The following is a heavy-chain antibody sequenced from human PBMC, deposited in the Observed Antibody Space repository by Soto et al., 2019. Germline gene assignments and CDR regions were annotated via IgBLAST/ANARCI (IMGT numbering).Heavy chain of an antibody. CDR1: GYTFTGYY. CDR2: INPNSGGT. V-gene: IGHV1-2*04. D-gene: IGHD3-22*01. J-gene: IGHJ4*02. CDR3: ARVGVGDSSGRKTYYFDY. Sequence: ASVKVSCKASGYTFTGYYMHWVRQAPGQGLEWMGWINPNSGGTNYAQKFQGWVTMTRDTSISTAYMELSRLRSDDTAVYYCARVGVGDSSGRKTYYFDYWGQGTLVTVSS.